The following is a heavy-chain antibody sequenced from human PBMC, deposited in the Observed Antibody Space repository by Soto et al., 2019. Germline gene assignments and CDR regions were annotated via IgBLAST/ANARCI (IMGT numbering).Heavy chain of an antibody. D-gene: IGHD3-16*02. CDR3: ARIVESGYTIYFDL. Sequence: QVQLQESGPGLVKPSQTLSLTCTVPGGSISSGDYYWSWIRQPPGKGLEWIGYIYYSGSTNYNPSHSSRGTISVDTSKNQFSLNLSSVTAADNAVYYCARIVESGYTIYFDLWGRGTLVTVSS. CDR2: IYYSGST. V-gene: IGHV4-30-4*01. J-gene: IGHJ2*01. CDR1: GGSISSGDYY.